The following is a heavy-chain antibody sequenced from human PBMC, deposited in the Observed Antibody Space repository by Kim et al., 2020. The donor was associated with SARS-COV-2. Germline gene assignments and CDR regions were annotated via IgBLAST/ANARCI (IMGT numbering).Heavy chain of an antibody. CDR2: IYYSGST. D-gene: IGHD5-18*01. V-gene: IGHV4-39*01. Sequence: SETLSLTCTVSGGSISSSSYYWGWIRQPPGKGLEWIGSIYYSGSTYYNPSLKSRVTISLDTSKNQFSLKLSSVTAADTAVYYCASRIQLWFVVDYWGQGTLVTVSS. J-gene: IGHJ4*02. CDR1: GGSISSSSYY. CDR3: ASRIQLWFVVDY.